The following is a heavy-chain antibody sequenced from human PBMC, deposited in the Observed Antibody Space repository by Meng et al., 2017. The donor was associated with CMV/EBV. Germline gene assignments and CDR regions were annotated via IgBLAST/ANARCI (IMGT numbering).Heavy chain of an antibody. CDR2: INPSGGST. V-gene: IGHV1-46*01. J-gene: IGHJ4*02. CDR1: GYTFTSYY. D-gene: IGHD1-26*01. CDR3: ARESGSVGDY. Sequence: GHVVQPGPEVKTPGASLKVSCKATGYTFTSYYMHWVRQAPGQGLEWMGIINPSGGSTSYAQKFQGRVTMTRDTSTSTVYMELSSLRSEDTAVYYCARESGSVGDYWGQGTLVTVSS.